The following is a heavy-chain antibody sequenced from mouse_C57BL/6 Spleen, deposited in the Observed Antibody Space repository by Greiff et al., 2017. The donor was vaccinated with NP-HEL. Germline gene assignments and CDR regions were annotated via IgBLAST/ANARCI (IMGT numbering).Heavy chain of an antibody. J-gene: IGHJ3*01. CDR1: GYSFTSYY. CDR3: ARENYYGSSYAAY. D-gene: IGHD1-1*01. V-gene: IGHV1-66*01. Sequence: VQLQQSGPELVKPGASVKISCKASGYSFTSYYIHWVKQRPGQGLEWIGWIYPGSGNTKYNEKFKGKATLTADTSSSTAYMQLSSLTSEDSAVYYCARENYYGSSYAAYWGQGTLVTVSA. CDR2: IYPGSGNT.